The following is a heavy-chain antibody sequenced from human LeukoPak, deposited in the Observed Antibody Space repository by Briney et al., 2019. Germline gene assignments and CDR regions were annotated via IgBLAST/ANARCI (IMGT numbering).Heavy chain of an antibody. CDR1: GFTFSSYS. J-gene: IGHJ1*01. CDR2: ISSSSSYI. D-gene: IGHD6-6*01. Sequence: PGGSLRLSCAASGFTFSSYSMNWVRQAPGKGLEWVSSISSSSSYIYYADSVKGRFTISRDNAKNSLYLQMNSLRAEDTAVYYCAREGTPSSSSTDPEYFQQWGQGTLVTVSS. V-gene: IGHV3-21*01. CDR3: AREGTPSSSSTDPEYFQQ.